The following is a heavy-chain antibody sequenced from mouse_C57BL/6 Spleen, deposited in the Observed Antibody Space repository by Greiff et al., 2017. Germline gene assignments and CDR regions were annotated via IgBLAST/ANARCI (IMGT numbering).Heavy chain of an antibody. V-gene: IGHV1-18*01. CDR2: INPNNGGT. Sequence: EVQLQQSGPELVKPGASVKIPCKASGYTFTDYNMDWVKQSHGKSLEWIGDINPNNGGTIYNQKFKGKATLTVDKSSSTAYMELRSLTSEDTAGYYCARWAYGSSYAMDYWGQGTSVTVSS. CDR3: ARWAYGSSYAMDY. CDR1: GYTFTDYN. J-gene: IGHJ4*01. D-gene: IGHD1-1*01.